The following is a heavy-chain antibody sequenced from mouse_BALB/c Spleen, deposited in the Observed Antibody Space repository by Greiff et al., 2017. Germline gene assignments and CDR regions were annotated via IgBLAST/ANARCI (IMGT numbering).Heavy chain of an antibody. CDR3: VRDLGYDHEGFAY. CDR2: IWTGGGT. J-gene: IGHJ3*01. D-gene: IGHD2-3*01. V-gene: IGHV2-9-2*01. CDR1: GFSLTSYD. Sequence: VQGVESGPGLVAPSQSLSITCTVSGFSLTSYDISWIRQPPGKGLEWLGVIWTGGGTNYNSAFMSRLSISKDNSKSQVFLKMNSLQTDDTAIYYCVRDLGYDHEGFAYWGQGTLVTVSA.